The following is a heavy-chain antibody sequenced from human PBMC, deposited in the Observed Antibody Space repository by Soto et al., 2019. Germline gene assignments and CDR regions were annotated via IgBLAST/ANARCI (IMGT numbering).Heavy chain of an antibody. Sequence: QVQLQQWGAGLLKPSETLSLTCAVYGGSFSGYYWSWIRQPPGKGLEWIGEINHSGSTNYNPSLRIRSTIPGATSRIRLSPRLSSVPAADTAVYYCARAAPRYCSGGSCYSGRDSWGQGTLVTVSS. D-gene: IGHD2-15*01. V-gene: IGHV4-34*01. CDR2: INHSGST. CDR1: GGSFSGYY. J-gene: IGHJ4*02. CDR3: ARAAPRYCSGGSCYSGRDS.